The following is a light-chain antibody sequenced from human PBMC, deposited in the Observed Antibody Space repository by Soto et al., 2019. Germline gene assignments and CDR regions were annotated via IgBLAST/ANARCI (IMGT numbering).Light chain of an antibody. CDR3: QQYKSYPIT. J-gene: IGKJ5*01. V-gene: IGKV1-16*01. CDR1: QGISHN. CDR2: ATS. Sequence: DIQSTQSPSSLSASVGDRVTITCRASQGISHNLAWFQQKTGKAPKYLIYATSSLLTGVTSRFSGSGSGTDFTLTISSLQPEDFATSYCQQYKSYPITFGPGTRREIK.